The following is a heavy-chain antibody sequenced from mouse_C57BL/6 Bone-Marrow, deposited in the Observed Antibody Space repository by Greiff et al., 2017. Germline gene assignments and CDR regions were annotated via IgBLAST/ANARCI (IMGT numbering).Heavy chain of an antibody. J-gene: IGHJ2*01. CDR2: FNSDGGST. CDR1: EYEFPSHD. V-gene: IGHV5-2*01. CDR3: ARQRVDY. Sequence: DVHLVESGGGLVQPGESLKLSCESNEYEFPSHDMSWVRKTPEKSLELVASFNSDGGSTYYPDTMERRFIISRDNTKKTLYLQMSSLRSEDPAFYYCARQRVDYWGQGTTLTVSS.